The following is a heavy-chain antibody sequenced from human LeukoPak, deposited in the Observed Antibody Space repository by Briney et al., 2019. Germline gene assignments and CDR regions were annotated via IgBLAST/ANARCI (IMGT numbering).Heavy chain of an antibody. Sequence: GGSLRLSCAASGFTFNSYTMNWVRQAPGKGLEWVSYITSNGATTYYADSVKGRFTISRDNAKNSLYLQMNSPRAEDTAVYYCARVGTSSKYYYYMDVCGKGPTVTVSS. V-gene: IGHV3-48*04. CDR3: ARVGTSSKYYYYMDV. D-gene: IGHD1-1*01. CDR2: ITSNGATT. J-gene: IGHJ6*03. CDR1: GFTFNSYT.